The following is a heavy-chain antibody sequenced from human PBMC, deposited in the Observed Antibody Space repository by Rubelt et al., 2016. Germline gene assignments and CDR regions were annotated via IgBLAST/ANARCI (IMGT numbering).Heavy chain of an antibody. V-gene: IGHV1-18*03. CDR1: GSTFPGYG. D-gene: IGHD3-10*01. J-gene: IGHJ4*02. Sequence: QVQLVQSGAEVKKPGASVKASCKASGSTFPGYGISWVRQAPGQGLEWMGWFSPYNGTTNYAQKIQRRGTMTTDTSTSTAYMELGSLRSDDMAVYYCARDPLPVRGVIMAPTHWGQGTLVTVSS. CDR2: FSPYNGTT. CDR3: ARDPLPVRGVIMAPTH.